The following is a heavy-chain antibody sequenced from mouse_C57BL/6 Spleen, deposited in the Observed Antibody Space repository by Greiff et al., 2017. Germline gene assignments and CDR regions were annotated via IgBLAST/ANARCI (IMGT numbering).Heavy chain of an antibody. D-gene: IGHD1-1*01. J-gene: IGHJ4*01. CDR1: GYTFTSYW. V-gene: IGHV1-64*01. CDR3: AIAVITAVVGRGGDY. CDR2: IHPNSGST. Sequence: QVQLQQPGAELVKPGASVKLSCKASGYTFTSYWMHWVKQRPGQGLEWIGMIHPNSGSTNYNEKFKSKATLTVDKSSSTAYMQLSSLTSEDSAVYDCAIAVITAVVGRGGDYWGQGTSVTVSA.